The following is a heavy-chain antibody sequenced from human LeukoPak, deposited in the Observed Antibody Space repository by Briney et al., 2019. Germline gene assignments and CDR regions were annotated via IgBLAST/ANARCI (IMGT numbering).Heavy chain of an antibody. CDR3: ARDRNYGSGSPHFDY. V-gene: IGHV4-31*01. D-gene: IGHD3-10*01. J-gene: IGHJ4*02. Sequence: PSETLSLTCTVSGGSISSNVYYWTWIRQHPGKGLEWIGYIYYSGSTYYNPSLKSQVTMSVDTSKNQFSLKLSSVTAADTAVYYCARDRNYGSGSPHFDYWGQGTLVTVSS. CDR2: IYYSGST. CDR1: GGSISSNVYY.